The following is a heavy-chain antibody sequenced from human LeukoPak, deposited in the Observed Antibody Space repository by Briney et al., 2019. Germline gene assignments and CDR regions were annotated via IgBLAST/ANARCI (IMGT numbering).Heavy chain of an antibody. V-gene: IGHV3-21*01. D-gene: IGHD3-22*01. CDR3: AGFPPSSSGYSYALDI. CDR1: GFTFSSYN. CDR2: ISGSSSYM. Sequence: NPGGSLRLSCAASGFTFSSYNMNWVRQAPGKGLEWVSAISGSSSYMYYVDSVEGRFTISRDNAKNSLYLQMNSLRAEDTALYYCAGFPPSSSGYSYALDIWGPGTMVTVSS. J-gene: IGHJ3*02.